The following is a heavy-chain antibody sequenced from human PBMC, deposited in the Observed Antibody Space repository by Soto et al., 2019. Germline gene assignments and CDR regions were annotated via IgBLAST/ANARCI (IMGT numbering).Heavy chain of an antibody. CDR1: GGSISSGGYS. Sequence: PSETLSLTCAVSGGSISSGGYSWSWIRQPPGKGLEWIGYMYHSGSTYYNPSLKSRVTISMDTSKNQFSLKLRSVTAADTAVYFCATLRGLGVVSPYFDYWGQGLMVTVSS. D-gene: IGHD3-10*01. V-gene: IGHV4-30-2*01. CDR3: ATLRGLGVVSPYFDY. CDR2: MYHSGST. J-gene: IGHJ4*02.